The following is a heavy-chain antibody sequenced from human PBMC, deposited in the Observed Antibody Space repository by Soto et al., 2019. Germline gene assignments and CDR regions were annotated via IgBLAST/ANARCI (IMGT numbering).Heavy chain of an antibody. Sequence: ASVKVSCKASGYTFTSYAMHWVRQAPGQRLEWMGWINAGNGNTKYSQKFQGRVTITRDTSASTAYMELSSLRSEDTAVYYCARDWRWLVPGRYWGQGTLVTVSS. CDR2: INAGNGNT. V-gene: IGHV1-3*01. CDR1: GYTFTSYA. D-gene: IGHD6-19*01. CDR3: ARDWRWLVPGRY. J-gene: IGHJ4*02.